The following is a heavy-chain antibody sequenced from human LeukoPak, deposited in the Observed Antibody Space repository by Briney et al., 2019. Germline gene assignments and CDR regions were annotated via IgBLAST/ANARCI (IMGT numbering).Heavy chain of an antibody. CDR1: GFTFRSYA. D-gene: IGHD3-22*01. CDR2: IRYDGSNK. V-gene: IGHV3-30*02. CDR3: AKAPSREYDTSGYYY. Sequence: GGSLRLSCAASGFTFRSYAMHWVRQAPGKGLEWVAFIRYDGSNKYYVDSVKGRFTISRDNSKNTPYLQMNSLRAEDTAVYYCAKAPSREYDTSGYYYWGQGTLVTVSS. J-gene: IGHJ4*02.